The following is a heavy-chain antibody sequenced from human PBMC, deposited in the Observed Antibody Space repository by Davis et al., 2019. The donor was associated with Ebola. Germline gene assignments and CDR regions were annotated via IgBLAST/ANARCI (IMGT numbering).Heavy chain of an antibody. V-gene: IGHV3-7*01. CDR2: IKQDGSEK. Sequence: GESLKISCAASGFSFSSYWMRWVCQAPGKGLEWVATIKQDGSEKNYVDSVKGRFTISRDNAKNSLYLQMNSLRAEDTAVYYCARYYYDNSGAENFQHWGQGTLVTVSS. J-gene: IGHJ1*01. D-gene: IGHD3-22*01. CDR1: GFSFSSYW. CDR3: ARYYYDNSGAENFQH.